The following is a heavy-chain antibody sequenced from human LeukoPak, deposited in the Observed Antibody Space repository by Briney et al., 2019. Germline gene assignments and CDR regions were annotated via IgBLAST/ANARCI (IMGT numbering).Heavy chain of an antibody. CDR1: GDSITESYYY. D-gene: IGHD1-26*01. J-gene: IGHJ4*02. V-gene: IGHV4-39*02. Sequence: SETLSLTCTVSGDSITESYYYWGWIRQPPGKGLEWFGSFSFTGRAHYNPSLKSRVTISVETSKNLFSLKLSSVTAADTAVYYCARDLTTLGANFDYWGQGTLVTVSS. CDR2: FSFTGRA. CDR3: ARDLTTLGANFDY.